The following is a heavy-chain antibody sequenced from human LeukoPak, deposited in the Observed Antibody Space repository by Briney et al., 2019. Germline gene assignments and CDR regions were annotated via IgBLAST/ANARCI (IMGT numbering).Heavy chain of an antibody. CDR1: GYTFTSYG. J-gene: IGHJ4*02. Sequence: GASVKVSCKASGYTFTSYGISWVRQAPGQGLEWMGWISAYNGNTNYAQKLQGRVTMTTDTSTSTAYMELRSLRSDDTAVYSCARDRVYDYVWGSYRSLDYWGQGTLVTVSS. V-gene: IGHV1-18*01. D-gene: IGHD3-16*02. CDR2: ISAYNGNT. CDR3: ARDRVYDYVWGSYRSLDY.